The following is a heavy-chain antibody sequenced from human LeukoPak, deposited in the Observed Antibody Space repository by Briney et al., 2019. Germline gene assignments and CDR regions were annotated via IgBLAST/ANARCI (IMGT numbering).Heavy chain of an antibody. CDR3: ARHGVTMIRGPIDY. CDR2: IYPGDPDT. CDR1: GYRFTSYW. J-gene: IGHJ4*02. V-gene: IGHV5-51*01. Sequence: GESLKISCKGSGYRFTSYWIGWVRQMPGKGLEWMGIIYPGDPDTRYSPSFQGQVTISADKSVSTAYLQWSSLKASDTAMYYCARHGVTMIRGPIDYWGQGTLVTVSS. D-gene: IGHD3-10*01.